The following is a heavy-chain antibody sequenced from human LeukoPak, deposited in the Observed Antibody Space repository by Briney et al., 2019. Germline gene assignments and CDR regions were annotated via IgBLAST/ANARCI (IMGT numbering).Heavy chain of an antibody. Sequence: GGSLRLSCAASGFTFSSYSMNWVRQAPGKGLEWVSSISSSSSYIYYADSVKGRFTISRDNSKNTLYLQMNSLRAEDTAVYYCARGGRQHYFDYWGQGTLVTVSS. D-gene: IGHD1-1*01. CDR1: GFTFSSYS. CDR3: ARGGRQHYFDY. V-gene: IGHV3-21*01. CDR2: ISSSSSYI. J-gene: IGHJ4*02.